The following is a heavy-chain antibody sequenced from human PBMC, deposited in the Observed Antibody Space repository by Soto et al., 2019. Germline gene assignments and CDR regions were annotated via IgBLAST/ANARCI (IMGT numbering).Heavy chain of an antibody. J-gene: IGHJ4*02. Sequence: ASVKVSCKASGYAFIAYYMHWVRQAPGQGLEWMGWINPSTNVANYAQKFQGRVTMTRDTSINTAYMELSRLRSDDTAVYFCARANWNDRPLDDCGQGTLVTVSS. CDR1: GYAFIAYY. CDR3: ARANWNDRPLDD. D-gene: IGHD1-1*01. V-gene: IGHV1-2*02. CDR2: INPSTNVA.